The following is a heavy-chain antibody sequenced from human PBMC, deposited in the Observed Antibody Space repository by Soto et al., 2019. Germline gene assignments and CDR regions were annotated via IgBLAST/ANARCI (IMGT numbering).Heavy chain of an antibody. V-gene: IGHV1-18*04. J-gene: IGHJ4*02. D-gene: IGHD3-22*01. CDR3: ARVGSGYPD. CDR1: GSTFTSYS. Sequence: XSVKASCHTSGSTFTSYSRRWVRQAPGQGLEWMGWISADNGNTNHAQKLQVRVTMTTDKSTSTEYMELRSLRSDDTAVYYCARVGSGYPDWGQGTLVTVSS. CDR2: ISADNGNT.